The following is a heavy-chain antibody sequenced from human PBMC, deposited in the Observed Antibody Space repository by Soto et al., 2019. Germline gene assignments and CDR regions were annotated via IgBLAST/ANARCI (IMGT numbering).Heavy chain of an antibody. D-gene: IGHD7-27*01. CDR1: GFIFSSFG. CDR2: IWYDGSNT. V-gene: IGHV3-33*01. J-gene: IGHJ4*02. Sequence: GGSLRLSCAASGFIFSSFGMHWVRQAPGKGPEWVAHIWYDGSNTYYADSVKGRFTISRDNSRNALYLQMNSLRAEDTAVYHCVRDLLGSGGHFDYWGQGTPVTVSS. CDR3: VRDLLGSGGHFDY.